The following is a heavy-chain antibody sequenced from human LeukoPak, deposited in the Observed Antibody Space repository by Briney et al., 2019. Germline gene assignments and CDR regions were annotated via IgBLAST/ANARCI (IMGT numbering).Heavy chain of an antibody. CDR2: IKQDGSEK. CDR3: AREGEVGAPQHFDY. Sequence: GGSLRLSCAASGFTFSRLWMSWVRQAPGKGLEWVANIKQDGSEKYYVDSVKGRFTISRDNAKNSLYLQMNSLRDEDTAVYYCAREGEVGAPQHFDYWGQGTLVTVSS. V-gene: IGHV3-7*01. CDR1: GFTFSRLW. J-gene: IGHJ4*02. D-gene: IGHD1-26*01.